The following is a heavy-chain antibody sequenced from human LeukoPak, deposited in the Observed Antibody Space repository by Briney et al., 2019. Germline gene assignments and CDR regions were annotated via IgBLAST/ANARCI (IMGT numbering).Heavy chain of an antibody. CDR3: AKDQRHRHSSGYWPTGDY. D-gene: IGHD3-22*01. CDR1: GFTFSSYW. CDR2: IKQDGSEK. V-gene: IGHV3-7*03. Sequence: GGSLRLSCAASGFTFSSYWMSWVRQAPGKGLEWVANIKQDGSEKYYVDSVKGRFTISRDNSKNTLYLQMNSLRAEDTAVYYCAKDQRHRHSSGYWPTGDYWGQGTLVTVSS. J-gene: IGHJ4*02.